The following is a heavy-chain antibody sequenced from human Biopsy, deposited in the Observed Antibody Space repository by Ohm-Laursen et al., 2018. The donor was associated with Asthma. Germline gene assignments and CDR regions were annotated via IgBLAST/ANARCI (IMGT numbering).Heavy chain of an antibody. V-gene: IGHV3-30-3*01. Sequence: SLRLSCAAPGFTFSSYAMHWVRQAPGKGLDWVAVISYDGSNKYYADSVKGRFTISRDNSKNTLYLQMNSLRAEDTAVYYCAREGIAVAHFDYWGQGTLVTVSS. CDR2: ISYDGSNK. CDR3: AREGIAVAHFDY. J-gene: IGHJ4*02. CDR1: GFTFSSYA. D-gene: IGHD6-19*01.